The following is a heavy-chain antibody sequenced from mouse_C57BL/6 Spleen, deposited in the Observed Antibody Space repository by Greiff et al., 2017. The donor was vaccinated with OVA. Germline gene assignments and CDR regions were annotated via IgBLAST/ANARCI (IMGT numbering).Heavy chain of an antibody. CDR2: IDPSDSST. Sequence: QVQLQQPGAELVMPGASVKLSCKASGYTFTSYWMHWVKQRPGQGLEWIGEIDPSDSSTNYTQQFTGKSTLTVDKSSSTAYMQLSSLTSEDSAVYYCARGNYSNYGWYFDVWGTGTTVTVSS. CDR3: ARGNYSNYGWYFDV. D-gene: IGHD2-5*01. CDR1: GYTFTSYW. J-gene: IGHJ1*03. V-gene: IGHV1-69*01.